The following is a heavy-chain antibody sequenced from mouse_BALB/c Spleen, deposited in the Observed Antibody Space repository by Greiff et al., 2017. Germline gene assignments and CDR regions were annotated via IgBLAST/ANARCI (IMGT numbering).Heavy chain of an antibody. CDR3: ARERYGNPYAMDY. D-gene: IGHD2-10*02. J-gene: IGHJ4*01. CDR1: GDSITSGY. Sequence: EVQLMESGPSLVKPSQSLSLTCSVTGDSITSGYWNWIRKFPGNKLEYMGYISYSGSTYYNPSLKSRISITRDTSKNQYYLQLNSVTTEDTATYYCARERYGNPYAMDYWGQGTSVTVSS. V-gene: IGHV3-8*02. CDR2: ISYSGST.